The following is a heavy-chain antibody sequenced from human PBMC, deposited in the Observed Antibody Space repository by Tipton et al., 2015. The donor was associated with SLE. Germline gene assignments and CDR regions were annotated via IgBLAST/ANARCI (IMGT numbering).Heavy chain of an antibody. D-gene: IGHD6-13*01. CDR2: ISWDGGTT. Sequence: SLRLSCAASGFTFDDYAMHWVRQAPGKGLEWVSLISWDGGTTYYTDSVKGRFTISRDNTKKSLYLQMSSLRAEDTALYYCAKGYTSSWDPAFFDSWGQGTLVTVSS. J-gene: IGHJ4*02. V-gene: IGHV3-43D*04. CDR1: GFTFDDYA. CDR3: AKGYTSSWDPAFFDS.